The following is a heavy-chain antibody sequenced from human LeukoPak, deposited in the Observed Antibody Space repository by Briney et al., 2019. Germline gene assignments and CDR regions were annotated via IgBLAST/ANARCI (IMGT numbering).Heavy chain of an antibody. CDR3: ATARDRNSVYSSLDY. J-gene: IGHJ4*02. CDR2: INPNSGGT. D-gene: IGHD5/OR15-5a*01. Sequence: ASVKVSCKASGYTFTGYYMHWVRQAPGQGLEWMGWINPNSGGTNYAQKFQGKVTMTRDTSISTAYMELSSLRSDDTAVYYCATARDRNSVYSSLDYWGQGTLVTVSS. V-gene: IGHV1-2*02. CDR1: GYTFTGYY.